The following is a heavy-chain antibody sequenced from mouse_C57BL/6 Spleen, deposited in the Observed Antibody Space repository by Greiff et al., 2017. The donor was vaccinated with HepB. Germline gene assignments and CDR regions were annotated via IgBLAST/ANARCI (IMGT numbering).Heavy chain of an antibody. CDR2: ISSGSSTI. CDR3: ARHYGYDWYFDV. V-gene: IGHV5-17*01. CDR1: GFTFSDYG. D-gene: IGHD2-2*01. J-gene: IGHJ1*03. Sequence: VQLKESGGGLVKPGGSLKLSCAASGFTFSDYGMHWVRQAPEKGLEWVAYISSGSSTIYYADTVKGRFTISRDNAKNTLFLQMTSLRAEDTAMYYCARHYGYDWYFDVWGTGTTVTVSS.